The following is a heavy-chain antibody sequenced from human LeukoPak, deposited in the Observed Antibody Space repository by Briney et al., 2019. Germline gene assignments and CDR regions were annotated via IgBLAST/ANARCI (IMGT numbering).Heavy chain of an antibody. CDR1: GFTFSSYW. D-gene: IGHD6-6*01. CDR3: ARNIAARWFDP. CDR2: IKSDGSST. V-gene: IGHV3-74*01. Sequence: GGSLRPSCAASGFTFSSYWMHWVRQAPGKGLVWVSRIKSDGSSTSYADFVKGRFTISRDNAKNTLYLQMNSLRAEDTAVYYCARNIAARWFDPWGQGTLVTVSS. J-gene: IGHJ5*02.